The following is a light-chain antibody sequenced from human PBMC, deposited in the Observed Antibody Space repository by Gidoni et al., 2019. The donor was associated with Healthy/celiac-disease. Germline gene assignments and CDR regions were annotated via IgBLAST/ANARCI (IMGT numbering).Light chain of an antibody. Sequence: EIVMTQSPATLSVSPGERATLSCRASQSVGSNLAWYQQKPGQTPRLLIYGASTGATGIPARFSSSGSGTEFTLTISSLQSEDFAVYYCQQYNNWPFTFGPGTKVEIK. CDR2: GAS. J-gene: IGKJ3*01. V-gene: IGKV3-15*01. CDR3: QQYNNWPFT. CDR1: QSVGSN.